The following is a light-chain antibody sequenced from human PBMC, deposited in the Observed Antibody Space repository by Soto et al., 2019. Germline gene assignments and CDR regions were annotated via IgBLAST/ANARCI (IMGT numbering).Light chain of an antibody. J-gene: IGKJ5*01. CDR1: QSIGRW. V-gene: IGKV1-5*03. Sequence: DIQMTQSPSTVSASVGDTVTITCRASQSIGRWLAWYQQKPGKAPKLLIYTASSIAYDVQTRFSGSGSGTQFTLTTKSLQPDDFATYYCQQYKTYSITFGQGTRLEI. CDR2: TAS. CDR3: QQYKTYSIT.